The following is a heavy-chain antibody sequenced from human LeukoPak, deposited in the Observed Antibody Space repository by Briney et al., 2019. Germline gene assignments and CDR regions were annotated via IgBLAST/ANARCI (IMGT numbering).Heavy chain of an antibody. V-gene: IGHV3-48*02. D-gene: IGHD5-24*01. CDR1: GFSFGSYG. J-gene: IGHJ6*03. CDR2: TSDSGINK. CDR3: ARQRATAKEGWFYYMDV. Sequence: GGSLRLSCVASGFSFGSYGMNWVRQAPGKGLEWIALTSDSGINKYYADSVKGLFTISRDNAKNLLYLQVTSMRDEDKALDYYARQRATAKEGWFYYMDVWGKGTPVTVSS.